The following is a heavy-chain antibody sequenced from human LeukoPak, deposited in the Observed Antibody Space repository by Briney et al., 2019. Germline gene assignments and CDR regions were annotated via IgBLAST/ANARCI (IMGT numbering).Heavy chain of an antibody. J-gene: IGHJ4*02. Sequence: SETLSLTCTVSGGSISITNYYWGWIRQPPGKGLEWIGNIYYDGSTYYNPSLKSRVTISVDKSKNQFSLKLSSVTAADTALYYCARDGNNGSGSYYRAWGQGTLVTVSS. CDR2: IYYDGST. CDR3: ARDGNNGSGSYYRA. D-gene: IGHD3-10*01. V-gene: IGHV4-39*07. CDR1: GGSISITNYY.